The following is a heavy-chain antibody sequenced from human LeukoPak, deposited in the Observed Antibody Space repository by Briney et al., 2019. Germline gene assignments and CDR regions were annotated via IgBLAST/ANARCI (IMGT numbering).Heavy chain of an antibody. CDR1: GFTFSSYS. J-gene: IGHJ4*02. V-gene: IGHV3-21*01. CDR2: ISSSSSYI. CDR3: ARGSASLAAAGTFDY. D-gene: IGHD6-13*01. Sequence: GSLRLSCAASGFTFSSYSMNWVRQAPGKGLEWVSSISSSSSYIYYADSVKGRFTISRDNAKNSLYLQMNSLRAEDTAVYYCARGSASLAAAGTFDYWGQGTLVTVSS.